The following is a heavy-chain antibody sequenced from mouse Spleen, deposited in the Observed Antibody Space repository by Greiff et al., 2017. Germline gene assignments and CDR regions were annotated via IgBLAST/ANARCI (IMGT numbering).Heavy chain of an antibody. CDR1: GYTFTDYW. Sequence: QVQLQQSGAELVMPGASVKMSCKASGYTFTDYWMHWVKQRPGQGLEWIGAIDTSDSYTSYNQKFKGKATLTVDESSSTAYMQLSSLTSEDSAVYYCASPYGNYYYFDYWGQGTTLTVSS. CDR2: IDTSDSYT. J-gene: IGHJ2*01. D-gene: IGHD2-10*02. CDR3: ASPYGNYYYFDY. V-gene: IGHV1-69*01.